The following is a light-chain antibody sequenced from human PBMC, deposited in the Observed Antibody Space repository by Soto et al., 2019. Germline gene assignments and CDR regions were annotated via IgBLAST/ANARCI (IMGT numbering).Light chain of an antibody. Sequence: QSALTQPASVSGSPGQSITISCTGTSSDVGSYNLVSWYQQHPGKAPKLMIYEGSKRPSGVSNRFSGSKSGNTASLTISGLQAEDEAAYYCCSSAGSSTSGVFGGGTKLTVL. CDR1: SSDVGSYNL. CDR2: EGS. J-gene: IGLJ2*01. CDR3: CSSAGSSTSGV. V-gene: IGLV2-23*01.